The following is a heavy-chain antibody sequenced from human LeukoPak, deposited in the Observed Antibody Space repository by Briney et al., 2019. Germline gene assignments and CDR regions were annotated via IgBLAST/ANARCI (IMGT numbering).Heavy chain of an antibody. Sequence: GGSLRLSCAASGFTFSSYATSWVRQAPGKGLEWVSAISGSGGSTYYADSVKGRFTISRDNSKNTLYLQMNSLRAEDTAVYYCAKNMGEIYYDSSGYYYPIDYWGQGTLVTVSS. D-gene: IGHD3-22*01. V-gene: IGHV3-23*01. CDR3: AKNMGEIYYDSSGYYYPIDY. J-gene: IGHJ4*02. CDR2: ISGSGGST. CDR1: GFTFSSYA.